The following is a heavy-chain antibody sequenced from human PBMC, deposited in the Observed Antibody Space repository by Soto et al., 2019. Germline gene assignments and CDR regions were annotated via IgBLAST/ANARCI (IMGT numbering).Heavy chain of an antibody. CDR2: INAGNGNT. Sequence: QVQLVQSGAEEKKPGASVKVSCKASGYTFSGYAMHWVRQAPGQRLEWMGWINAGNGNTKYSQKFQARVTITRDTSASTAYMELSSLRSEDTAVYYCARAVAVPADFDYWGQGTLVTVSS. J-gene: IGHJ4*02. D-gene: IGHD6-19*01. V-gene: IGHV1-3*05. CDR3: ARAVAVPADFDY. CDR1: GYTFSGYA.